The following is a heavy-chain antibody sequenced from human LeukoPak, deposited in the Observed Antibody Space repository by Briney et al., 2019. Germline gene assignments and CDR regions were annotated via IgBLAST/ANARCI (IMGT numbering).Heavy chain of an antibody. J-gene: IGHJ4*02. CDR2: ISSSSTYA. D-gene: IGHD4-17*01. CDR3: AIYRTYGDRDY. CDR1: GFTFSDYY. Sequence: GGSLRLSCAASGFTFSDYYMSWIRQAPGKGLEWVSYISSSSTYANYADSVKGRFTISRDNAKNSLYLQMNSLRAEDTAVYYCAIYRTYGDRDYWGQGTMVTVSS. V-gene: IGHV3-11*06.